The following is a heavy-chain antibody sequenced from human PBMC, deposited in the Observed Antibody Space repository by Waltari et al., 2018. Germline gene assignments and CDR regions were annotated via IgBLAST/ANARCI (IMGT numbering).Heavy chain of an antibody. D-gene: IGHD6-13*01. V-gene: IGHV3-74*01. J-gene: IGHJ4*02. CDR1: GFPFTNYW. CDR3: TRDTAGYDY. Sequence: EVQLVESGGGLVQPGGSLRLSLAASGFPFTNYWIHWVRQAPGKGLEWVSRISRDGYSRNYADSVKGRFTISRDNTNSTVYLQMNSLRAEDTALYYCTRDTAGYDYWGRGTLVTVS. CDR2: ISRDGYSR.